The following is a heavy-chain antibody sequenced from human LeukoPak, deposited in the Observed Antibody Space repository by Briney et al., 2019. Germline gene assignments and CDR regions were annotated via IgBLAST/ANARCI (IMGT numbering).Heavy chain of an antibody. D-gene: IGHD6-19*01. Sequence: GGSLRLSCAASGFTFSSYEMNWVRQAPGKGLEWVANIKQDGSEKYYVDSVKGRFTISRDNAKNSLYLQMNSLRAEDTAVYYCASSSSGWYELDYWGQGTLVTVSS. CDR3: ASSSSGWYELDY. CDR1: GFTFSSYE. J-gene: IGHJ4*02. CDR2: IKQDGSEK. V-gene: IGHV3-7*01.